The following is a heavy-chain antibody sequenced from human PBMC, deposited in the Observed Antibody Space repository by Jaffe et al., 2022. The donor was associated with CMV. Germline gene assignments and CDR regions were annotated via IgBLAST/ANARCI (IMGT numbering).Heavy chain of an antibody. D-gene: IGHD6-25*01. CDR1: GGSISSNNYY. V-gene: IGHV4-39*01. Sequence: QVQLQESGPGLVKPSETLSLTCSVSGGSISSNNYYWGWIRQSPGKGLEWIGSFYYSGSTSYNPSLQSRVTISVDTSRNHFSLQLNSVTAADTAVYYCARHAGNSGYFSRGAGAPRGYYFDLWGRGTLVTVSS. CDR3: ARHAGNSGYFSRGAGAPRGYYFDL. CDR2: FYYSGST. J-gene: IGHJ2*01.